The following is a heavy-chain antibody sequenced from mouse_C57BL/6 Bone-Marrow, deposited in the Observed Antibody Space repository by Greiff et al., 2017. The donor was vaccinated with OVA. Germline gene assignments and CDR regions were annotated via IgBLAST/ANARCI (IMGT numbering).Heavy chain of an antibody. V-gene: IGHV1-54*01. Sequence: QVQLKQPGAELVKPGASVKLSCKASGYAFTNYLIEWVKQRPGQGLEWIGVINPGSGGTNYNEKFKGKATLTADKSSSTAYMQLSSLTSEDSAVYVCARKLYYGNYGGAMDYWGQGTSVTVSS. CDR2: INPGSGGT. CDR3: ARKLYYGNYGGAMDY. J-gene: IGHJ4*01. D-gene: IGHD2-1*01. CDR1: GYAFTNYL.